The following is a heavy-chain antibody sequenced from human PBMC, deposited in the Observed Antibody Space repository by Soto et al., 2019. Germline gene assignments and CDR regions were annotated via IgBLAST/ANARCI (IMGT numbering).Heavy chain of an antibody. CDR2: ISAGADIT. CDR1: GFSFRTFA. J-gene: IGHJ4*02. CDR3: ATRYCTNGVCYAAFYY. V-gene: IGHV3-23*01. Sequence: GGSLRLSCSASGFSFRTFAMGWVRQAPGKGLEWVSGISAGADITYYADSVQGRFIISRDNSENTLYLQMSSLRVEDTAIYYCATRYCTNGVCYAAFYYWGQGTLVTVSS. D-gene: IGHD2-8*01.